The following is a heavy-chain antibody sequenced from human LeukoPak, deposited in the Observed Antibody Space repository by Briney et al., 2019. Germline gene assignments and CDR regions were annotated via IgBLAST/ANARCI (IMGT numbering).Heavy chain of an antibody. CDR3: ARRYFDS. CDR2: IKQDGSEI. J-gene: IGHJ4*03. Sequence: GGSLRLSCVASGFTFSDYWMSWVRQAPGKGLEWVANIKQDGSEIYYVASVKDRFTISRDNTKNSLYLQMNSLRAEDTAVYYCARRYFDSWGQGTLVTVSS. V-gene: IGHV3-7*01. CDR1: GFTFSDYW.